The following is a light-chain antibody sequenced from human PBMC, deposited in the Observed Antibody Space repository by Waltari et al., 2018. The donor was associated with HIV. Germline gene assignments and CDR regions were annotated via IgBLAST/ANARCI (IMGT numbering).Light chain of an antibody. V-gene: IGLV1-40*01. CDR1: SSNIGAGYH. CDR3: QSHDSSLSGYV. J-gene: IGLJ1*01. CDR2: GNG. Sequence: QSVLTQPPSVSGAPGQRVTISCTGSSSNIGAGYHVHWYQQLPGTAPKLLIYGNGSRPPGVPDRFSGSRAGTSASLAITGLQAEDEADYHCQSHDSSLSGYVFGTGTKVTVL.